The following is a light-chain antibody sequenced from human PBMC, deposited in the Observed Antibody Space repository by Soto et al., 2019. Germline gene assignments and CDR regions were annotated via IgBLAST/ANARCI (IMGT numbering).Light chain of an antibody. V-gene: IGLV2-8*01. CDR3: SPGV. Sequence: QSVLTQPPSASGSPGQSVTISCTGTSSDVGGYNYVSWYQQHPGKAPKLMIYEVSKRPSGVPDRFSGSKSGNTASLTVSGLQAEDEADYYCSPGVFGGGTKVTVL. J-gene: IGLJ2*01. CDR1: SSDVGGYNY. CDR2: EVS.